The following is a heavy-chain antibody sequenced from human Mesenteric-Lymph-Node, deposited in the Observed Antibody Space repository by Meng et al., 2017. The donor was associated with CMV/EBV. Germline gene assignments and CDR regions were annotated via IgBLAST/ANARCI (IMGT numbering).Heavy chain of an antibody. D-gene: IGHD5-18*01. Sequence: ASVKVSCKASGYGFTSYYMHWVRQAPGQGLEWMGIINPSGGSTNYAQKFQGRVTMIRDTSTSTVYMELSSLRSGDTAVYYCARGGGGYNYGYRGDYWGQGTLVTVSS. V-gene: IGHV1-46*01. CDR2: INPSGGST. J-gene: IGHJ4*02. CDR1: GYGFTSYY. CDR3: ARGGGGYNYGYRGDY.